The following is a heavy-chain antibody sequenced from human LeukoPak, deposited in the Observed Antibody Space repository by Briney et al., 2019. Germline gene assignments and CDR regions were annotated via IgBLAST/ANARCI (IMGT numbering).Heavy chain of an antibody. CDR1: GGSISSSSYY. D-gene: IGHD5-24*01. J-gene: IGHJ5*02. CDR3: ARDTRLEMATIS. V-gene: IGHV4-39*07. CDR2: IYYSGST. Sequence: SETLSLTCSGGSISSSSYYWGWIRQPPGKGLEWVGSIYYSGSTYYNPSLKSRVTISVDTSKNQFSLKLSSVTAADTAVYYCARDTRLEMATISWGQGTLVTVSS.